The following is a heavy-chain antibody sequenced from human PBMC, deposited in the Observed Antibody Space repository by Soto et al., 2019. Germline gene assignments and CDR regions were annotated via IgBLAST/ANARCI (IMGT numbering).Heavy chain of an antibody. J-gene: IGHJ4*02. CDR3: ARRYGDCFDC. V-gene: IGHV4-61*08. D-gene: IGHD4-17*01. CDR2: IYYSGST. CDR1: GGSISSGGYY. Sequence: ASETLSLTCTVSGGSISSGGYYWSWIRQHPGKGLEWIGYIYYSGSTNYNPSLKSRVTISVDTSKNQFSLKLSSVTAADTAVYYCARRYGDCFDCWGQGTLVTVSS.